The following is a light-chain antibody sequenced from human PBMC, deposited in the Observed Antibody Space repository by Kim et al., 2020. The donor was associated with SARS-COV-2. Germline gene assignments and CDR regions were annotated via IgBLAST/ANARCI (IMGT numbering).Light chain of an antibody. V-gene: IGKV3-20*01. CDR1: QSVSSSY. Sequence: PGESAPHSCRASQSVSSSYIAWYQQKPGQAPRLLIYGASTRATGIPDRFSGSVSGTDFTLTISRLEPEDFAVYYCQQYVISPITVGQGTRLEIK. CDR2: GAS. CDR3: QQYVISPIT. J-gene: IGKJ5*01.